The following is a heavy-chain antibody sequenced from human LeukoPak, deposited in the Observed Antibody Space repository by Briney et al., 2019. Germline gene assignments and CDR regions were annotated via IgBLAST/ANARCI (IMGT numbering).Heavy chain of an antibody. CDR3: AKVTRVAVAGYFDY. Sequence: PGGSLRLSCVASGITFSNYAVSWVRQAPGKGLEWVSAVSNSGGSTYYADSVKGRFTISRDNSKNTLYLQMNSLRAEDTAVYYCAKVTRVAVAGYFDYWGQGTLVTVSS. CDR2: VSNSGGST. V-gene: IGHV3-23*01. D-gene: IGHD6-19*01. CDR1: GITFSNYA. J-gene: IGHJ4*02.